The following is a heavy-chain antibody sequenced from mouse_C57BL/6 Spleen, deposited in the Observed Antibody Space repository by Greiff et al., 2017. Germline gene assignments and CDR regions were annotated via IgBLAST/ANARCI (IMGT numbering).Heavy chain of an antibody. CDR3: ARRSMTTGYFDY. D-gene: IGHD1-1*01. V-gene: IGHV1-50*01. Sequence: VQLQQPGAELVKPGASVKLSCKASGSTFTSYWMQWVKQRPGQGLEWIGEIDPSDSYTNYNQKFKGKATLTVDTSSSTAYMQLSSLTSEDSAVYYCARRSMTTGYFDYWGQGTTLTVSS. J-gene: IGHJ2*01. CDR2: IDPSDSYT. CDR1: GSTFTSYW.